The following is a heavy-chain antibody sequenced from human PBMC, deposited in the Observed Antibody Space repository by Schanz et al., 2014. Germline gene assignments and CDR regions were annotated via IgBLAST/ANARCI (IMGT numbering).Heavy chain of an antibody. Sequence: QVQLVESGAEMKKPGSSVKVSCKASGGTYNNYALSWVRQAPGQGLEWMGKIIPILGMENYAQKFQGRVTITADISTSTAYMDLSSLRSDDTAVYYCARDIQYHYDTSGPVGAFDIWGQGTVVTVSS. V-gene: IGHV1-69*04. CDR2: IIPILGME. CDR3: ARDIQYHYDTSGPVGAFDI. J-gene: IGHJ3*02. D-gene: IGHD3-22*01. CDR1: GGTYNNYA.